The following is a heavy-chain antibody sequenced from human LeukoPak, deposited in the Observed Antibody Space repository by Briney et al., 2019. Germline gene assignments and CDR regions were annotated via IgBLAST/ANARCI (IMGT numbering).Heavy chain of an antibody. CDR1: GFPFSTYA. CDR3: VRSLDY. CDR2: VTGSGGFT. V-gene: IGHV3-23*01. Sequence: GGSLRLSCAASGFPFSTYAMNWVRQAPGKGLEWVSVVTGSGGFTQYADSVKGRFTISRDNSKNTVYLQMNSLRVEDTALYYCVRSLDYWGQGTLVTVSS. J-gene: IGHJ4*02.